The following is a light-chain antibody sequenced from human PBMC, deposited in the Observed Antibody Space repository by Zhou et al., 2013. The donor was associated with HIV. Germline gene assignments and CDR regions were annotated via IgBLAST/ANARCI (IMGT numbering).Light chain of an antibody. CDR1: QGISSA. Sequence: IQLTQSPSSLSASVGDRVTITCRASQGISSALAWYQQKPGKAPKLLIYDASNLETGVPSRFSGSGSGTDFTFTISSLQPEDIATYYCQQYDNLPXTFGEGPRWRSN. CDR3: QQYDNLPXT. CDR2: DAS. V-gene: IGKV1-33*01. J-gene: IGKJ4*01.